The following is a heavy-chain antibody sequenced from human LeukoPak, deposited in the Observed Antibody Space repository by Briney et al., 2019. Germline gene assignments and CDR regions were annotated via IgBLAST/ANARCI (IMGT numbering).Heavy chain of an antibody. J-gene: IGHJ4*02. D-gene: IGHD2-2*01. CDR2: INTDGSIR. V-gene: IGHV3-74*01. CDR3: ARGAMPDY. CDR1: GFTLSSYW. Sequence: GGSLRLSCAASGFTLSSYWMNWVRQAPGKGLVWVSRINTDGSIRNYADSVKGRFTISRDNAKNTLHLQMNSLRAEDTAVYYCARGAMPDYWGQGTLVTVSS.